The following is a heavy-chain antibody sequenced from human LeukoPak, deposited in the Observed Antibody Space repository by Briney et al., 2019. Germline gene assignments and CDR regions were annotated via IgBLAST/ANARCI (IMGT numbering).Heavy chain of an antibody. D-gene: IGHD3-10*01. J-gene: IGHJ4*02. CDR1: GFTFSSYA. CDR3: AKDPEYYYGSGIYDY. Sequence: PGGSPRLSCAASGFTFSSYAMSWVRQAPGKGLEWVSAISGSGGSTYYADSVKGRFTISRDNSKNTLYLQMNSLRAEDTAVYYCAKDPEYYYGSGIYDYWGQGTLVTVSS. V-gene: IGHV3-23*01. CDR2: ISGSGGST.